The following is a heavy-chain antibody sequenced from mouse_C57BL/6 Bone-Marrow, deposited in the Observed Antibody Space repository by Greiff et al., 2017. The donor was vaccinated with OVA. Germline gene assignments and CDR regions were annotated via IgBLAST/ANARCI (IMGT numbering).Heavy chain of an antibody. Sequence: QVQLKESGPGILQSSQTLSLTCSFSGFSLSTSGMGVSWIRQPSGKGLEWLAHIYWDDDTRYNTSLKSRLTSAKDTYRNQVFLKSTSGGTADTATYYCARSDLDSNDEGFYAMDYWGQGTSVTVSS. CDR1: GFSLSTSGMG. CDR3: ARSDLDSNDEGFYAMDY. CDR2: IYWDDDT. J-gene: IGHJ4*01. D-gene: IGHD2-12*01. V-gene: IGHV8-12*01.